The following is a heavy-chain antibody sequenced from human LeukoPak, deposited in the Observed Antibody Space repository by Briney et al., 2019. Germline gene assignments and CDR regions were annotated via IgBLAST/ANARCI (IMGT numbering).Heavy chain of an antibody. CDR1: GFIFSDYY. CDR3: ARRWRDYDI. J-gene: IGHJ3*02. Sequence: PGGSLRLSCAGPGFIFSDYYMYWIRQAPGKGLEWVANIKPDGSEKYYVDSVKGRFSISRDDANNSLYLQMNSLRAEDTAVYYCARRWRDYDIWGQGTMVTVSS. CDR2: IKPDGSEK. D-gene: IGHD2-15*01. V-gene: IGHV3-7*01.